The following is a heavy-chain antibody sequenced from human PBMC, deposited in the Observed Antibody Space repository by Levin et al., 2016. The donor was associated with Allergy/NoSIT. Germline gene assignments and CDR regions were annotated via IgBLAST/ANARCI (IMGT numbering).Heavy chain of an antibody. D-gene: IGHD6-13*01. CDR3: ARALAAAGPTFYYYYGMDV. J-gene: IGHJ6*02. V-gene: IGHV4-59*01. CDR2: IYYSGGT. Sequence: WIRQPPGKGLEWIGYIYYSGGTNYNPSLKSRVTISVDTSKNQFSLKLSSVTAADTAVYYCARALAAAGPTFYYYYGMDVWGQGTTVTVSS.